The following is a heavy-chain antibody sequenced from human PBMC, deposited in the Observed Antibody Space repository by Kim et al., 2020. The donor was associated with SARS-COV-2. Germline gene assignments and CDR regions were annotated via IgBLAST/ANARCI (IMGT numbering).Heavy chain of an antibody. CDR1: GYTFTSYG. J-gene: IGHJ6*02. CDR2: ISAYNGNT. Sequence: ASVKVSCKASGYTFTSYGISWVRQAPGQGLEWMGWISAYNGNTNYAQKLQGRVTMTTDTSTSTAYMELRSLRSDDTAVYYCARDGYCSGGSCPIRGYYYGMDVWGQGTTVTVSS. D-gene: IGHD2-15*01. CDR3: ARDGYCSGGSCPIRGYYYGMDV. V-gene: IGHV1-18*01.